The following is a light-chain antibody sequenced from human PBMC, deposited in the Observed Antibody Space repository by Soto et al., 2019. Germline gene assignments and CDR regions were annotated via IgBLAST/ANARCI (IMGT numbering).Light chain of an antibody. Sequence: IQMRQKKLTVSGSVGDRVTITCRARQTISSWLAWYQQKPGKAPKLLIYKASTLKSGVPSRVSGSGSGTEFTLTTSSRQTDDLATYYCQYYSCYSEPFGQWAKV. J-gene: IGKJ1*01. CDR3: QYYSCYSEP. V-gene: IGKV1-5*03. CDR2: KAS. CDR1: QTISSW.